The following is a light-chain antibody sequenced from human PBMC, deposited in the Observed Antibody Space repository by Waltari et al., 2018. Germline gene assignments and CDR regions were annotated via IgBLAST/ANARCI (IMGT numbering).Light chain of an antibody. CDR3: SSYTGSNVV. J-gene: IGLJ2*01. Sequence: QSALTQPPSASGSPGQSVTISCTGTSSDVGGYKYVPWYQQHPGKAPKLMIYEVSKRPSGVPHRFSGSKSGNTASLTVSGLQAEDEADYYCSSYTGSNVVFGGGTKLTVL. V-gene: IGLV2-8*01. CDR1: SSDVGGYKY. CDR2: EVS.